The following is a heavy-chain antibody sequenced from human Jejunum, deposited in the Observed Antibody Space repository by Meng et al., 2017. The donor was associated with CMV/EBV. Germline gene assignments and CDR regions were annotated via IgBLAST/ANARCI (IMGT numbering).Heavy chain of an antibody. CDR3: ARDQRQTYFYGADI. D-gene: IGHD6-25*01. CDR2: IYSSGST. V-gene: IGHV4-59*01. J-gene: IGHJ6*02. CDR1: GASISGYF. Sequence: VSGASISGYFWRWIRPPPGQGLVWIGYIYSSGSTNYDPSLKSRVTMLVDPSKNQFSLKLSSVTAADTAVYYCARDQRQTYFYGADIWGQGTTVTVSS.